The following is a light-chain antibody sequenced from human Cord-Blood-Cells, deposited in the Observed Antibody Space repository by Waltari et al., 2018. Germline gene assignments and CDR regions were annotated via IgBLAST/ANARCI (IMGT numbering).Light chain of an antibody. CDR3: QQYYSTPT. V-gene: IGKV4-1*01. Sequence: DIVMTQSPDSLAVSLGERATINCKSSQSVLYSTNNKNYLAWYQQKPGQPPKLLIYWACTRASGVPDRFSGSGSGTDFTLTSSSLQAEDVAVYYCQQYYSTPTFGQGTRLEIK. CDR1: QSVLYSTNNKNY. CDR2: WAC. J-gene: IGKJ5*01.